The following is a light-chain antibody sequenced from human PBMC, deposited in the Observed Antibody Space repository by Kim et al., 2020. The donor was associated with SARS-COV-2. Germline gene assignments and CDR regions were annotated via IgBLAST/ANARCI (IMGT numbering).Light chain of an antibody. Sequence: SVKLTCTLSSGHSRYAIAWHQQQPEKGPRYLMKLNSDGSHSKGDGIPDRFSGSSSGAERYLTISSLQSEDEADYYCQTWGTGIRVFGGGTQLTVL. CDR1: SGHSRYA. CDR2: LNSDGSH. CDR3: QTWGTGIRV. V-gene: IGLV4-69*01. J-gene: IGLJ2*01.